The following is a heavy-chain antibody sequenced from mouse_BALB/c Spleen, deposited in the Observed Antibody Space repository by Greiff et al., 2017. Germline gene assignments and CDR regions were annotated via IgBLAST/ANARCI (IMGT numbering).Heavy chain of an antibody. Sequence: EVQVVESGGGLVKPGGSLKLSCAASGFTFSSYAMSWVRQTPEKRLEWVASISSGGSTYYPDSVKGRFTISRDNARNILYLQMSSLRSEDTAMYYCARGGWDYAYDYWGQGTTLTVSS. CDR3: ARGGWDYAYDY. J-gene: IGHJ2*01. CDR1: GFTFSSYA. CDR2: ISSGGST. D-gene: IGHD2-4*01. V-gene: IGHV5-6-5*01.